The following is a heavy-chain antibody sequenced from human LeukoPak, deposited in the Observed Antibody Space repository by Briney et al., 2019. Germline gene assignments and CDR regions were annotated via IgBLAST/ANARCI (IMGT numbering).Heavy chain of an antibody. CDR1: GGSFSGYY. Sequence: SETLSLTCAVYGGSFSGYYWSWIRQPPGKGLEWIGEIYHSGSTNYNPSLKTRVTISVDTSKNQFSLKLSSVTAADTAVYYCARVTTGYSSSWYYYYYYMDVWGKGTTVTVSS. D-gene: IGHD6-13*01. J-gene: IGHJ6*03. CDR3: ARVTTGYSSSWYYYYYYMDV. V-gene: IGHV4-34*01. CDR2: IYHSGST.